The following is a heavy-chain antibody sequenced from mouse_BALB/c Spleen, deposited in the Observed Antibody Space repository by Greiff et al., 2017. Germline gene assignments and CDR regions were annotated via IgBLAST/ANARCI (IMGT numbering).Heavy chain of an antibody. CDR3: ARQDYDGYFDV. J-gene: IGHJ1*01. Sequence: EVQLVESGPGLVKPSQSLSLTCTVTGYSITSDYAWNWIRQFPGNKLEWMGYISYSGSTSYNPSLKSRISITRDTSKNQFFLQLNSVTTEDTATYYCARQDYDGYFDVWGAGTTVTVSS. CDR1: GYSITSDYA. D-gene: IGHD2-4*01. CDR2: ISYSGST. V-gene: IGHV3-2*02.